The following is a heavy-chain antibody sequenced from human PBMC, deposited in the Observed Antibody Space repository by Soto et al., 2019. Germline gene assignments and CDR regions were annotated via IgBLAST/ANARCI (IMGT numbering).Heavy chain of an antibody. J-gene: IGHJ3*02. D-gene: IGHD4-17*01. CDR1: GFSLSTSGVG. Sequence: QITLKESGPTLVKPTQTLTLTCTFSGFSLSTSGVGVGWIRQPPGKALEWLALIYWDDDKRYSPSLKSRLTITKDTSKNQVVLTMTNMHPVDTATYYCELHHDYGGAFDIWGQGTMVTVSS. CDR3: ELHHDYGGAFDI. V-gene: IGHV2-5*02. CDR2: IYWDDDK.